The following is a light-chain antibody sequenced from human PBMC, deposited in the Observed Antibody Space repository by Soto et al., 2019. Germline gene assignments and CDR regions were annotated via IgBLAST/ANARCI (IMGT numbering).Light chain of an antibody. Sequence: DVVMTQSPLSLPVTLGQPASISCRSSQSLVYSDGNTYLSWFQQRPGQSPRRLIHKVSNRDSGVPDRFSGSGSGTDFTLKISRVEAEDVGIYYCMQGTHWPRWTFGQGTKVEIK. CDR1: QSLVYSDGNTY. CDR3: MQGTHWPRWT. V-gene: IGKV2-30*01. J-gene: IGKJ1*01. CDR2: KVS.